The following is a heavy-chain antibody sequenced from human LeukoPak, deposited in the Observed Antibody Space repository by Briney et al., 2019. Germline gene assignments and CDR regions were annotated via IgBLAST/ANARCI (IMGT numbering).Heavy chain of an antibody. J-gene: IGHJ4*02. Sequence: SETLSLTCTVSGGSISSFYWNWIRLPPGKGLELIGYIYYSGTTNYNPSLKSRVTISVDSSKNQFSLKLSSVTAADTAMYYCASGRKYTNGYRVTELGSGYFDYWGQGILVTVSP. V-gene: IGHV4-59*01. CDR3: ASGRKYTNGYRVTELGSGYFDY. D-gene: IGHD5-18*01. CDR1: GGSISSFY. CDR2: IYYSGTT.